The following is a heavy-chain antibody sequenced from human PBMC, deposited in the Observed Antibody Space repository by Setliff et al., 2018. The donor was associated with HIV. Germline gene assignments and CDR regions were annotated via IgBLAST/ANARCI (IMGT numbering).Heavy chain of an antibody. CDR3: ARVFGPHDGYVDY. CDR1: GFTFSSYA. V-gene: IGHV3-30*04. J-gene: IGHJ4*02. D-gene: IGHD2-8*01. Sequence: GSLRLSCAASGFTFSSYAMHWVRQAPGKGLEWVAVISYDGNNKYYADSVKGRFTISRDNSKNTLYLQINSLRAEDTAVYYCARVFGPHDGYVDYWGQGTLVTVSS. CDR2: ISYDGNNK.